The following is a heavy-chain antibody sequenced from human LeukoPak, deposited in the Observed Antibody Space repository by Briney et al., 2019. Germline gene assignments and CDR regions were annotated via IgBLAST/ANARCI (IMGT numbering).Heavy chain of an antibody. J-gene: IGHJ4*02. CDR3: ARGSGGGSCCGLDY. CDR1: GFTFSSYS. D-gene: IGHD2-15*01. V-gene: IGHV3-21*01. Sequence: GGSLRLSCAASGFTFSSYSMNWVRQAPGKGLEWVSSISSSSSYIYYADSVKGRFTISRDNAKNSLYLQMNSLRAEDTAVYYCARGSGGGSCCGLDYWGQGTLVTVSS. CDR2: ISSSSSYI.